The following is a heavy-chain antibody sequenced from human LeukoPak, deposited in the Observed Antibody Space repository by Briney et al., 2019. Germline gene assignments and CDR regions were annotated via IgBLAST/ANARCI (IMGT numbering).Heavy chain of an antibody. Sequence: PSETLALTCAVYGGSFSGYYWSWIRQPPGKGLEWIGEINHSGSTNYNPSLKSRVTISVDTSKNQFSLKLSSVTAADTAVYYCASPFHNYYGMDVWGQGTTVTVSS. CDR1: GGSFSGYY. CDR3: ASPFHNYYGMDV. J-gene: IGHJ6*02. V-gene: IGHV4-34*01. CDR2: INHSGST.